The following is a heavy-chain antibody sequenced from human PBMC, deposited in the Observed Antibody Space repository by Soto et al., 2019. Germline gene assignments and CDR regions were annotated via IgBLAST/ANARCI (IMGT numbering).Heavy chain of an antibody. V-gene: IGHV4-59*01. CDR2: IYYSGST. CDR3: ARAGTNMVQFDY. Sequence: SETLSLTCTVSGGSINSYFWSWIRQSPGKGLEWIGHIYYSGSTSYSPSLKSRVSISVDTSKNQFSLEVHSVTAADTAVYYCARAGTNMVQFDYWGQGTLVTVS. D-gene: IGHD3-10*01. CDR1: GGSINSYF. J-gene: IGHJ4*02.